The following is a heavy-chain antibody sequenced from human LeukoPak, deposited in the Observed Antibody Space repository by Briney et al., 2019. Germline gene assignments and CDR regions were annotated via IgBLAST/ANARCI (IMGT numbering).Heavy chain of an antibody. D-gene: IGHD6-19*01. CDR2: INHSGST. CDR3: ARPRSSGWYRFGYYMDV. Sequence: SETLSLTCAVYGGSFSGYYWSWIRQPPGKGLEWIGEINHSGSTNYNPSLKSRVTISVDTSKNQFSLKLSSVTAADTAVYYCARPRSSGWYRFGYYMDVWGKGTTVTISS. CDR1: GGSFSGYY. J-gene: IGHJ6*03. V-gene: IGHV4-34*01.